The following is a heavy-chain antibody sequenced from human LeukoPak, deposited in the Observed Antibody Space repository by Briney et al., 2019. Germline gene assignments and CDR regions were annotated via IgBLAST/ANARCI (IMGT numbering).Heavy chain of an antibody. CDR3: ASYLVQYGGKGSGYYYYMDV. J-gene: IGHJ6*03. CDR1: GGTFSSYA. D-gene: IGHD4-23*01. Sequence: SVKVSCKASGGTFSSYAISWVRQAPGQGLEWMGGIIPIFGTANYAQKFQGRVTITTDESTSTAYMELSSLRSEDTAVYYCASYLVQYGGKGSGYYYYMDVWGKGTTVTVSS. CDR2: IIPIFGTA. V-gene: IGHV1-69*05.